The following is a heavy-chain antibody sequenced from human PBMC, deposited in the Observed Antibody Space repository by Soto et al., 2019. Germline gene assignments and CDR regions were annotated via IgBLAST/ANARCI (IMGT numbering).Heavy chain of an antibody. CDR3: ARGSCSSTSCYSGWFDP. V-gene: IGHV4-4*02. Sequence: SETLSLTCTVSGGSISRDNWCSWVRQPPGKGLEWIGEIFHSGSTNYNPSLKSRVTISVNKSKNQFSLKLTSVTAADTAVYYCARGSCSSTSCYSGWFDPWGQGTLVTVSS. D-gene: IGHD2-2*01. J-gene: IGHJ5*02. CDR1: GGSISRDNW. CDR2: IFHSGST.